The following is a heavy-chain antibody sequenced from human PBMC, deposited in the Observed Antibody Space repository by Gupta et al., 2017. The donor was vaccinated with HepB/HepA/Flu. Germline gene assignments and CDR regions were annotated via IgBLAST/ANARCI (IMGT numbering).Heavy chain of an antibody. CDR3: ASFGLEPSHFYYYYGMDV. Sequence: EVQLVESGGGLVQPGGSLSLSCAAPGFTFSSYWMHWVRQAPGKGLVWVSRINSDGSSTSYADSVKGRFTISRDNAKNTLYLQMNSLRAEDTAVYYCASFGLEPSHFYYYYGMDVWGQGTTVTVSS. V-gene: IGHV3-74*01. CDR2: INSDGSST. D-gene: IGHD3/OR15-3a*01. CDR1: GFTFSSYW. J-gene: IGHJ6*02.